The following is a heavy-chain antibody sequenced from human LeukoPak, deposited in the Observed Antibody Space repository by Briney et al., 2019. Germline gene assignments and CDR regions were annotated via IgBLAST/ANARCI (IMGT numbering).Heavy chain of an antibody. J-gene: IGHJ4*02. CDR2: INPNSGGT. CDR3: AREPKYSYGQEYYFDY. V-gene: IGHV1-2*02. Sequence: ASVKVSCKASGYTFTGYYMHWVRQAPGQGLEWMGWINPNSGGTNYAQKFQGRVTMTRDTSISTAYMELSRLRSDDTAVYYCAREPKYSYGQEYYFDYWGQGTLVTVSS. CDR1: GYTFTGYY. D-gene: IGHD5-18*01.